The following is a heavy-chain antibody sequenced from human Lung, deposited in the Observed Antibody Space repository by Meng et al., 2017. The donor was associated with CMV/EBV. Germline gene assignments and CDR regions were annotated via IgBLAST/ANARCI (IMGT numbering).Heavy chain of an antibody. Sequence: ASVXVSCKASGYTFTSYDINWVRQATGQGLEWMGWMNPNSGNTGYAQKFQGRVTITRNTSISTAYMELSSLRSEDTAVYYCARVYTCRDDFWRNCYYYGMDVWGQGTTVTV. CDR3: ARVYTCRDDFWRNCYYYGMDV. J-gene: IGHJ6*02. CDR2: MNPNSGNT. CDR1: GYTFTSYD. D-gene: IGHD3-3*01. V-gene: IGHV1-8*03.